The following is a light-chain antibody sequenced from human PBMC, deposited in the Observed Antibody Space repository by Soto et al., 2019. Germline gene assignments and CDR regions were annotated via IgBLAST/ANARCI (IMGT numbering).Light chain of an antibody. CDR1: QSVSSNF. CDR2: GAS. Sequence: EIELTQSPGTLSLSPGERATLSCRASQSVSSNFLAWYQQKPVQAPRLLIYGASSRATGIPDRFSGSGSGTDFTLTISRLEPEDFAVYYCQQYGSSQITFGQGARLEIK. J-gene: IGKJ5*01. V-gene: IGKV3-20*01. CDR3: QQYGSSQIT.